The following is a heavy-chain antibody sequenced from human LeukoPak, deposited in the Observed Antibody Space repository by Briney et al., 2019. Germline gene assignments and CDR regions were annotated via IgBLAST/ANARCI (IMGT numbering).Heavy chain of an antibody. CDR3: AKCPRSSSSGWFDP. J-gene: IGHJ5*02. V-gene: IGHV3-23*01. Sequence: PGGSLRLSCAASGFTFSSYAMSWVRQAPGKGLEWVSAISGSGGSTYYADSVKGRFTISRDNSKNTLYLQMNSLRAEDRAVYYCAKCPRSSSSGWFDPWGQGTLVTVSS. CDR1: GFTFSSYA. D-gene: IGHD6-6*01. CDR2: ISGSGGST.